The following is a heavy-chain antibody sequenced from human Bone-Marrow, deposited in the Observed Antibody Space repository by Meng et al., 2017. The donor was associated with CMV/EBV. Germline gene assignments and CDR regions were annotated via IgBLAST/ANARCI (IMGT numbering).Heavy chain of an antibody. CDR2: IYYSGST. CDR1: GGSISSSSYY. J-gene: IGHJ5*02. D-gene: IGHD6-19*01. Sequence: SETLSLTCTVSGGSISSSSYYWGWIRQPPGKGLEWIGSIYYSGSTYYNPSLKCRVTISVDTSKNQFSLKLSSVTAADTAVYYCARDEVKSSGWFNWFDPWGQGTLVTVSS. CDR3: ARDEVKSSGWFNWFDP. V-gene: IGHV4-39*07.